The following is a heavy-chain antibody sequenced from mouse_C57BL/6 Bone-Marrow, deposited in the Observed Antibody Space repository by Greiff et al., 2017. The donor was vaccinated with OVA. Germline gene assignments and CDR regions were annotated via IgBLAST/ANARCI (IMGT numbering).Heavy chain of an antibody. V-gene: IGHV1-15*01. CDR3: TRGYSAYWYFDV. CDR2: IDPETGGT. J-gene: IGHJ1*03. CDR1: GYTFTDYE. Sequence: QVQLKESGAELVRPGASVTLSCKASGYTFTDYEMHWVKQTPVHGLEWIGAIDPETGGTAYNQKFKGKAILTADKSSSTAYMELRSLTSEDSAVYYYTRGYSAYWYFDVWGTGTTVTVSS. D-gene: IGHD2-12*01.